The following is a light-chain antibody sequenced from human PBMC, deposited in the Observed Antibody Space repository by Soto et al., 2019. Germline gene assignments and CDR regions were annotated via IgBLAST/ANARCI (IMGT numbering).Light chain of an antibody. CDR1: RSDIGGYNY. CDR2: EVT. CDR3: SSYRSTSTYV. J-gene: IGLJ1*01. V-gene: IGLV2-14*01. Sequence: QSVLTQPASVSGSPGQSITISCTGTRSDIGGYNYVSWYQQHPGKAPKLIIYEVTNRPSGVSHRFSGSKSGDTASLTISGLQAEDEADYYCSSYRSTSTYVXGTGTRSPS.